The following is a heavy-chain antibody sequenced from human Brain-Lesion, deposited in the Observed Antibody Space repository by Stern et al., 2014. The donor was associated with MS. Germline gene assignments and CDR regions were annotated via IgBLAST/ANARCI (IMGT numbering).Heavy chain of an antibody. CDR3: ATLSPGAGGNYYRLFDY. J-gene: IGHJ4*02. V-gene: IGHV1-24*01. CDR2: FDPEDGET. D-gene: IGHD1-26*01. CDR1: GYTLTELS. Sequence: VQLVESGAEVKKPGASVKVSCKVSGYTLTELSMHWVRQAPRKGLEWMGGFDPEDGETIYAQKFQGRVHMTAETSIDTHDMQLSSLISEDTAVYYCATLSPGAGGNYYRLFDYWGQGTLVTVSS.